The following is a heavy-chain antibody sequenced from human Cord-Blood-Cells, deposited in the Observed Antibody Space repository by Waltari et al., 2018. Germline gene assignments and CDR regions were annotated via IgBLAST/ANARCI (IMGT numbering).Heavy chain of an antibody. CDR1: GFSLSTSEVG. CDR3: AHRRHPGEYNWNDFDY. Sequence: QLPLKESGPTLVKPTQTLTLTSTFSGFSLSTSEVGVGCIRHPLGKALEWLALIYWDDDKRYSPSLKSRLTITKDTSKNQVVLTMTNMDPVDTATYYCAHRRHPGEYNWNDFDYWGQGTLVTVSS. CDR2: IYWDDDK. D-gene: IGHD1-1*01. J-gene: IGHJ4*02. V-gene: IGHV2-5*02.